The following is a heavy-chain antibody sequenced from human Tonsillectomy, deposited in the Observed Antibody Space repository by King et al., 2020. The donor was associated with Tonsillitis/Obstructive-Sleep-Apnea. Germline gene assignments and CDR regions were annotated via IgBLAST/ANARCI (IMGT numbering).Heavy chain of an antibody. CDR3: ARDSTKYCSSTSCHDAFDI. Sequence: VQLVQSGAEVKKPGSSVKVSCKASGGTFSSYAISWVRQAPGQGLEWVGGISPICGSVNYAQKCGGRVTNSADESTCTPYMGLSSLRSEETAVYYCARDSTKYCSSTSCHDAFDIWGQGTMVTVSS. D-gene: IGHD2-2*01. V-gene: IGHV1-69*01. J-gene: IGHJ3*02. CDR1: GGTFSSYA. CDR2: ISPICGSV.